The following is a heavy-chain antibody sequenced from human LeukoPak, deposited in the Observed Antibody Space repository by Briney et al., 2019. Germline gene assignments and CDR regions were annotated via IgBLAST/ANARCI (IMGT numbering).Heavy chain of an antibody. Sequence: NRGESLKISCKGSGYSFTTYWISWVRQMPGKGLEWMGRIDPSDSYTNYSPSFQGHVTISADKSFSTAYLQWTSPKASDTAMYYCARHAKAYGSSCDYWGQGTLVTVSS. D-gene: IGHD6-13*01. V-gene: IGHV5-10-1*01. J-gene: IGHJ4*02. CDR1: GYSFTTYW. CDR3: ARHAKAYGSSCDY. CDR2: IDPSDSYT.